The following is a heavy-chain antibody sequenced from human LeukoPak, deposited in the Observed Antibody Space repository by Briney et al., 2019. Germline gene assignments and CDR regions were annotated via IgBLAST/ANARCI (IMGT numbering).Heavy chain of an antibody. V-gene: IGHV3-30*02. CDR3: AKDWIPAQIAAAGLNWFDP. D-gene: IGHD6-13*01. CDR2: IRYDESDK. Sequence: GGSLRLSCATSGFTFSHYGMHWVRQPPGRGLDWVAHIRYDESDKYYADSVKGRFTISRDNSKNTLYLQMNSLRAEDTAVYYCAKDWIPAQIAAAGLNWFDPWGQGTLVTVSS. J-gene: IGHJ5*02. CDR1: GFTFSHYG.